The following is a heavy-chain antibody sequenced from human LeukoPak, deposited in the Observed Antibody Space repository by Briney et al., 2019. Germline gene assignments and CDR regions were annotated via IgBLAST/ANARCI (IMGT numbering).Heavy chain of an antibody. CDR2: IYSRRST. V-gene: IGHV3-53*01. CDR1: GFTLSSNY. D-gene: IGHD6-19*01. Sequence: GGPLRLSCAASGFTLSSNYMSWVRQAPGKGLDWVSVIYSRRSTYYADSVKGRFTISRDNSKNTLYFQMNSLRPEDTAVYYCARAGRSSGWPNFDYWGQGTLVTVSS. CDR3: ARAGRSSGWPNFDY. J-gene: IGHJ4*02.